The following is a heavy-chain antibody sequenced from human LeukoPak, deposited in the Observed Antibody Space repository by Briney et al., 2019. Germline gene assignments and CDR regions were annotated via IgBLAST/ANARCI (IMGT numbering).Heavy chain of an antibody. CDR2: LNPSDGSA. CDR3: ARGGGILYDY. CDR1: GYIFTKYH. J-gene: IGHJ4*02. D-gene: IGHD2-8*01. Sequence: ASVKVSCKASGYIFTKYHIHWVRQAPGQGLEWVGILNPSDGSANSAQKFQGRITMTRDTSTGTVYMDLSSLRSKDTAVYYCARGGGILYDYWGQGTQVTVSS. V-gene: IGHV1-46*01.